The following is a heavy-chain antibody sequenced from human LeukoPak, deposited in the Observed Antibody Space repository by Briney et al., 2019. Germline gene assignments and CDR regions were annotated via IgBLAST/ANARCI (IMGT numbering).Heavy chain of an antibody. J-gene: IGHJ4*02. Sequence: ASVKVSCKASGYTFTSYFMHWVRQAPGQGLDWMGIINPGGGSTSYAQKFQGRVTMTRDTSTSTVYMELSSLRSEDTAVYYCARDSADYGGYDYWGQGTLVTVSS. D-gene: IGHD4-17*01. CDR3: ARDSADYGGYDY. CDR2: INPGGGST. CDR1: GYTFTSYF. V-gene: IGHV1-46*01.